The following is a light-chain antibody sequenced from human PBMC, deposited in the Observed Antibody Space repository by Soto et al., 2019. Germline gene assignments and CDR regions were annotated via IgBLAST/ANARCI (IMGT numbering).Light chain of an antibody. CDR3: QLRSNWPPSIT. V-gene: IGKV3-11*01. CDR1: QSVSSY. CDR2: DAS. Sequence: EIVLTQSPATLSLSPGERATLSCRASQSVSSYLAWYQQKPGQAPRLLIYDASNSATGIPARFSGSGSGTDFTLTISSLEPEDFAVYYCQLRSNWPPSITFGQGTRLEMK. J-gene: IGKJ5*01.